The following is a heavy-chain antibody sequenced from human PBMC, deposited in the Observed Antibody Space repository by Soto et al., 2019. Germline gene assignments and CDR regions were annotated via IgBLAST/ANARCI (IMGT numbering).Heavy chain of an antibody. CDR3: AAHDSGSYYAEY. V-gene: IGHV4-39*01. J-gene: IGHJ4*02. CDR2: IHYSGST. Sequence: QLQLQESGPGLVKPSETLSLTCTVSGDSVTISDYYWGWIRQPPGKGLEWIGSIHYSGSTYYNPSLKSPVTIPADTSKKQFTLKLTTVTAADAAVYYCAAHDSGSYYAEYWGQGTLVTVSA. CDR1: GDSVTISDYY. D-gene: IGHD3-22*01.